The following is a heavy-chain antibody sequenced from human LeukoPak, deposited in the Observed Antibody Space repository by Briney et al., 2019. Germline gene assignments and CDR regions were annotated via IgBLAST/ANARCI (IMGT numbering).Heavy chain of an antibody. D-gene: IGHD6-19*01. CDR3: ARDSGIAVAGTSFDY. Sequence: ASETLSLTCAVYGGSFSGYYWSWIRQPPGKGLEWIGEINHSGSTNYNPSLKSRVTISVDTSKNQFSLKLSSVTAADTAVYYCARDSGIAVAGTSFDYWGQGTLVTVSS. CDR1: GGSFSGYY. J-gene: IGHJ4*02. V-gene: IGHV4-34*01. CDR2: INHSGST.